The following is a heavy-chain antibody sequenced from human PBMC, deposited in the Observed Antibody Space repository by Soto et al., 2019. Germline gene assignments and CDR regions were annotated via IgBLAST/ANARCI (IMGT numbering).Heavy chain of an antibody. CDR3: ARRFAGEYGGNSDAFDI. V-gene: IGHV1-18*01. CDR2: ISAYNGNT. J-gene: IGHJ3*02. D-gene: IGHD2-21*02. CDR1: GYTFTSYG. Sequence: QVQLVQSGAEVKKPGASVKVSCKASGYTFTSYGISWVRQAPGQGLEWMGWISAYNGNTNYAQKLQGRVTMTPDTSXSXXDMERRSLRSDDTAVYYSARRFAGEYGGNSDAFDIWGQGTMVTVSS.